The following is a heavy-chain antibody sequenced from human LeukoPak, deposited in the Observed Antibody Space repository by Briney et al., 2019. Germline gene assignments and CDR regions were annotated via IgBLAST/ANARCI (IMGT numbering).Heavy chain of an antibody. V-gene: IGHV3-74*01. CDR1: GFTFSSYA. D-gene: IGHD7-27*01. Sequence: GGSLRLSCAASGFTFSSYAMSWVRQAPGKGLEWVSGLNSDGSITGYVDSVKGRFTISRDNAKNSLYLQMNSLRAEDTAVYYCARDLNWETYWGQGTLVSVSS. J-gene: IGHJ4*02. CDR2: LNSDGSIT. CDR3: ARDLNWETY.